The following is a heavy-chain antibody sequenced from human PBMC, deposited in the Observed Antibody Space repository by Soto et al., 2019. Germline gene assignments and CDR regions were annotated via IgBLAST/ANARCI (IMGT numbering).Heavy chain of an antibody. CDR2: ISYGSTYK. Sequence: QVQLVESGGGVVQPGRSLTVSCAASGFNFNTYTIHWVRQAPGKGLEWVAVISYGSTYKYYADSVKGRFAISRDDSKNTLSLQMNNLTVGDTAVYYCARARSSGWDYLDLWGQGTLVTVSS. V-gene: IGHV3-30*09. CDR3: ARARSSGWDYLDL. D-gene: IGHD6-19*01. CDR1: GFNFNTYT. J-gene: IGHJ4*02.